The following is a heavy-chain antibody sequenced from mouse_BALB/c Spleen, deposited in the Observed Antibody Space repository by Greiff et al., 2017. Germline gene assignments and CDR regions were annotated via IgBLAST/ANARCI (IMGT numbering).Heavy chain of an antibody. CDR2: IFPGDGST. J-gene: IGHJ3*01. Sequence: QVQLQQSGAELVKPGASVKLSCKASGYTFTSYDINWVRQRPEQGLEWIGWIFPGDGSTKYNEKFKDKATLTADKSSSTVYMELSRLTSEDSAVYFCARHEDRTGTGFAYWGQGTLVTVSA. CDR1: GYTFTSYD. CDR3: ARHEDRTGTGFAY. D-gene: IGHD4-1*01. V-gene: IGHV1-62-2*01.